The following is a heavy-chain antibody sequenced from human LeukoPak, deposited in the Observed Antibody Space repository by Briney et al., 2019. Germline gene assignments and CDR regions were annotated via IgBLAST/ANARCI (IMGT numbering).Heavy chain of an antibody. V-gene: IGHV1-18*01. CDR1: GYTFTSYG. CDR3: ATIAAAGTLLDY. CDR2: ISAYNGNT. J-gene: IGHJ4*02. D-gene: IGHD6-13*01. Sequence: ASVKVSCKASGYTFTSYGISWVRQAPGQGLEWMGWISAYNGNTNYAQKPQGRVTMTTDTSTSTAYMELRSLRSDDTAVYYCATIAAAGTLLDYWGQGTLVTVSS.